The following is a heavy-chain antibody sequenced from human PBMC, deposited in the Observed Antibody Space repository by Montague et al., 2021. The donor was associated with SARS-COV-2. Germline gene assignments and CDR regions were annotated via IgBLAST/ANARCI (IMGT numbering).Heavy chain of an antibody. CDR3: ARQMGQSSIFGVVIQYYFDY. V-gene: IGHV4-39*01. D-gene: IGHD3-3*01. CDR2: IYYSGST. Sequence: SETLSLTCTVSGGSISSSSYYWGWIRQPPGKGLEWIGSIYYSGSTYYNPSLKSRVTISVDTSKNQFSLKLSSVTAADTAVYYCARQMGQSSIFGVVIQYYFDYGGQGTLFTVSS. CDR1: GGSISSSSYY. J-gene: IGHJ4*02.